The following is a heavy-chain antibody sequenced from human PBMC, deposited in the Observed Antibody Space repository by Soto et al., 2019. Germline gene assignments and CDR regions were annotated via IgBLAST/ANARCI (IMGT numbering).Heavy chain of an antibody. V-gene: IGHV5-10-1*01. CDR2: IDPSDSYT. D-gene: IGHD3-10*01. Sequence: RGESLKISCKGSGYSFTSYWISWVRQMPGKGLEWMGRIDPSDSYTNYSPSFQGHVTISADKSISTAYLQWSSLKASDTAMYYCARIGDYYGSGSYKSGPVYYGMDVWGQGTTVTVSS. CDR3: ARIGDYYGSGSYKSGPVYYGMDV. CDR1: GYSFTSYW. J-gene: IGHJ6*02.